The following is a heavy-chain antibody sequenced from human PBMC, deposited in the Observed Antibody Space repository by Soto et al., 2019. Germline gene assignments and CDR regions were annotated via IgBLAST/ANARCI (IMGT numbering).Heavy chain of an antibody. J-gene: IGHJ4*02. CDR1: GFTFSSYA. Sequence: GGSLRLSCAASGFTFSSYAMHWVRQAPGKGLERVAIISYDGRNKYYAGSVKGRFTISRDNSKNTLYLQMNSLSVEDTAVYYCARDLKYGDYFDYWGQGTLVTVSS. V-gene: IGHV3-30*04. D-gene: IGHD4-17*01. CDR3: ARDLKYGDYFDY. CDR2: ISYDGRNK.